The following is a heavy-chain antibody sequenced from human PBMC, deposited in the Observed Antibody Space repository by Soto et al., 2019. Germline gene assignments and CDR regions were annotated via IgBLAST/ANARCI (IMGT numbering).Heavy chain of an antibody. CDR1: GYTFTSYG. CDR3: ARDWEVRYFDWSAILFDY. J-gene: IGHJ4*02. V-gene: IGHV1-18*01. D-gene: IGHD3-9*01. Sequence: ASVKVSCKASGYTFTSYGISWVRQAPGQGLEWMGWISAYNGNTNYAQKLQGRVTMTTDTSTSTAYMELRSLRSDDTAVYYCARDWEVRYFDWSAILFDYWGQGTLGTVSS. CDR2: ISAYNGNT.